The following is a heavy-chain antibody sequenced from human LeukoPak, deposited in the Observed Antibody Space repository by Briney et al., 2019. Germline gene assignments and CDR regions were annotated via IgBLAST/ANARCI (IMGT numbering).Heavy chain of an antibody. Sequence: GGSLRLSCAASGLTFSSYDMNWVRQAPGKGLEWVSGISGSGVSTHYADSVKGRFTISRDNSKNTLYLQMNSLTPEDTAVYYCVPAFKREAPPPGFDFWGQGTLVTVSS. J-gene: IGHJ4*02. CDR2: ISGSGVST. D-gene: IGHD1-14*01. V-gene: IGHV3-23*01. CDR1: GLTFSSYD. CDR3: VPAFKREAPPPGFDF.